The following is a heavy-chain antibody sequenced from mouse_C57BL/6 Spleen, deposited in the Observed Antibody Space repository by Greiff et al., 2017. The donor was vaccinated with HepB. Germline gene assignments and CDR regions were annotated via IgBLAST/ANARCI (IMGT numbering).Heavy chain of an antibody. CDR3: ARWLRGAMDY. V-gene: IGHV1-69*01. J-gene: IGHJ4*01. CDR1: GYTFTSYW. CDR2: IDPSDSYT. Sequence: VQLQQPGAELVMPGASVKLSCKASGYTFTSYWMHWVKQRPGQGLEWIGEIDPSDSYTNYNQKFKGKSTLTVDKSSSTAYMQLSSLTSEDSAVYYCARWLRGAMDYWGQGTSVTVSS. D-gene: IGHD2-2*01.